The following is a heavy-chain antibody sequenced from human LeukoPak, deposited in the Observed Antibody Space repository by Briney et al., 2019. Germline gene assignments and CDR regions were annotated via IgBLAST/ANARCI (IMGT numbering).Heavy chain of an antibody. J-gene: IGHJ4*02. CDR2: IKHDGSEK. Sequence: GGSLRLSCAASGFTFSNYWMSWVRQAPGKGLEWVANIKHDGSEKYYVDSVKGRFTISRDNAKNSLYLQTYSLRAEDTAVYFCARWGKGFDYWGQGTLATVSS. V-gene: IGHV3-7*01. CDR3: ARWGKGFDY. D-gene: IGHD3-16*01. CDR1: GFTFSNYW.